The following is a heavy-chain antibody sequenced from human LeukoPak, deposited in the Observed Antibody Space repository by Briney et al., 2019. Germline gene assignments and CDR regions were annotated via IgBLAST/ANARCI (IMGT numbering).Heavy chain of an antibody. CDR3: ARDSSGYYFDDAFDI. CDR1: GFTFSSYA. CDR2: ISYDGSNK. Sequence: GRSLRLSCAASGFTFSSYAMHWVRQAPGKGLEWVAVISYDGSNKYYADSVKGRFTISRDNSKNTLYLQMNSLRAEDTAAYYCARDSSGYYFDDAFDIWGQGTMVTVSS. J-gene: IGHJ3*02. V-gene: IGHV3-30-3*01. D-gene: IGHD3-22*01.